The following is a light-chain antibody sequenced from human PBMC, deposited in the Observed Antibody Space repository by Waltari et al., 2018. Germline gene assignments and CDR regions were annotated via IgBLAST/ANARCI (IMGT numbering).Light chain of an antibody. CDR3: QHYVRLPAT. V-gene: IGKV3-20*01. Sequence: EILLTQSPGTLSLSPGERATLSCRASQRVTRALAWYQQKPGQAPRLIIYGASNRATGIPDRFSGSGSGTDFSLTISRLEPEDFAVYYCQHYVRLPATFGQGTKVEIK. CDR1: QRVTRAL. CDR2: GAS. J-gene: IGKJ1*01.